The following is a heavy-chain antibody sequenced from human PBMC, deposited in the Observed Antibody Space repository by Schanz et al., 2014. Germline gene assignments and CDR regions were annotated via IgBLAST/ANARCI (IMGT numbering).Heavy chain of an antibody. CDR3: AKSTYSTSWAFDF. D-gene: IGHD2-2*01. CDR1: GFTFSNYD. CDR2: IGPASDP. Sequence: EVQLVESGGGLVQPGGSLRLSCAASGFTFSNYDMHWVRQAIGKGLEWVSGIGPASDPYYADSVKGRFTISRDNSKNTLYVQMNSLRAEDTAVYYCAKSTYSTSWAFDFWGQGAQVTVSS. J-gene: IGHJ4*02. V-gene: IGHV3-13*05.